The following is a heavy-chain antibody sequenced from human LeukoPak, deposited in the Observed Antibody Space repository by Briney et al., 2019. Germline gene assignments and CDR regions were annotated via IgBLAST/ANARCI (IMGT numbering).Heavy chain of an antibody. CDR3: ARDGRGVPNYFDY. D-gene: IGHD1-26*01. J-gene: IGHJ4*02. Sequence: SCKASGYTFTSYAMHWVRQAPGKGLEWVAVISYDGSNKYYADSVKGRFTISRDNSKNTLYLQMNSLRAEDTAVYYCARDGRGVPNYFDYWGQGTLVTVSS. V-gene: IGHV3-30-3*01. CDR2: ISYDGSNK. CDR1: GYTFTSYA.